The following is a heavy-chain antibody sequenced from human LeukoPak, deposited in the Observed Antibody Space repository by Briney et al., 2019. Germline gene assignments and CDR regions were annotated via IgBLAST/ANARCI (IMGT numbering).Heavy chain of an antibody. CDR3: AKDPGFSGNEPVGYFDY. V-gene: IGHV3-23*01. CDR1: GFTFGNFA. CDR2: ISGSGEAT. D-gene: IGHD5-12*01. Sequence: PGTSLRLSCAASGFTFGNFALSWVRQAPGKGLEWISSISGSGEATYFADSVWGRFTISRDNSKDMLSLQMNSLRVDDTAVYYCAKDPGFSGNEPVGYFDYWGQGILVTVTS. J-gene: IGHJ4*02.